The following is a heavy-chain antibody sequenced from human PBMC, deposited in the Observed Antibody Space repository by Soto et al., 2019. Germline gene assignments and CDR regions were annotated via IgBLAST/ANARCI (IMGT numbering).Heavy chain of an antibody. J-gene: IGHJ3*02. CDR2: IYPGDSDT. D-gene: IGHD3-10*01. CDR1: GYSFTSYW. CDR3: ARLLPYGPGSGLNDAFDI. V-gene: IGHV5-51*01. Sequence: GESLKISCNGSGYSFTSYWIGWVRQMPGKGLEWMGIIYPGDSDTRYSPSFQGQVTISADKSISTAYLQWSSLKASDTAMYYCARLLPYGPGSGLNDAFDIWGQGTMVTV.